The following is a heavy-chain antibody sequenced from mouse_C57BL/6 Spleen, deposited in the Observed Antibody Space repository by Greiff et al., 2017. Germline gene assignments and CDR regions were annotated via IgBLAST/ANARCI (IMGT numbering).Heavy chain of an antibody. CDR1: GYAFSSSW. CDR3: ARGGSGWYFDV. D-gene: IGHD1-1*02. J-gene: IGHJ1*03. CDR2: IYPGDGDT. V-gene: IGHV1-82*01. Sequence: QVQLKESGPELVKPGASVKISCKASGYAFSSSWMNWVKQRPGKGLEWIGRIYPGDGDTNYNGKFKGKATLTADKSSSTAYMQLSSLTSEDSAVHFCARGGSGWYFDVWGTGTTVTVSS.